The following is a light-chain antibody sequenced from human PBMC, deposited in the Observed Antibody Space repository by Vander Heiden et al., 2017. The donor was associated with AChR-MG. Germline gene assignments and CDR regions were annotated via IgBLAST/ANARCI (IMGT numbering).Light chain of an antibody. CDR1: QSVSSSY. CDR3: QQYGSSSYT. V-gene: IGKV3-20*01. Sequence: EIVLTHSSGTLSLSPGERATLSCRASQSVSSSYLAWYQQKPGQAPRLLIYGASSTATGIPDRFSSSGSGTDFTLTISRLAPDDFAVYYCQQYGSSSYTFGQGTKLEIK. CDR2: GAS. J-gene: IGKJ2*01.